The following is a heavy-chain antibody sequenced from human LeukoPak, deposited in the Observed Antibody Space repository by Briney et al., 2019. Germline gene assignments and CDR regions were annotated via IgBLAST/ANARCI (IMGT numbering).Heavy chain of an antibody. J-gene: IGHJ3*02. CDR2: IRYDGSNK. V-gene: IGHV3-30*02. CDR1: GFTFSSYG. Sequence: GGSLRLSCAASGFTFSSYGMHWVRQAPGKGLEWVAFIRYDGSNKYYADSVKGRFTISRDNSKNTLYLQMNSLRAEDTAVYYCARDKEDAFDIWGQGTMVTVSS. CDR3: ARDKEDAFDI.